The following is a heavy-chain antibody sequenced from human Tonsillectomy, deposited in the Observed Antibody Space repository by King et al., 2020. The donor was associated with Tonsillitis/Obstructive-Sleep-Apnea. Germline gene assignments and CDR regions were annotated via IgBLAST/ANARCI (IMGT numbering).Heavy chain of an antibody. CDR1: GYSFTSYW. Sequence: VQLVESGAEVKKAGESLKISCQGSGYSFTSYWIGWVRQMPGKGLEWMGIIYPGDSDTSYSPSFQGQVTISADKYISTAYLQWSSLKASDTAMYYCARHGRYCSSTSCPSAFDIWGQGTMVTVSS. V-gene: IGHV5-51*01. CDR3: ARHGRYCSSTSCPSAFDI. CDR2: IYPGDSDT. J-gene: IGHJ3*02. D-gene: IGHD2-2*01.